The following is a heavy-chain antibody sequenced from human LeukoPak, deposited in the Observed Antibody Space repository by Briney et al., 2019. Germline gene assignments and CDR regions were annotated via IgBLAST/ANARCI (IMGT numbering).Heavy chain of an antibody. Sequence: SVKVSCKASGYTFTRYDINWVRQATGQGLEWMGWKNPNSGNTSYAQKFQGRVTMTRNTSISTAYMELSSLRSEDTAVYYCARGLSSYSSGWYGMIYYYYYGMDVWGQGTTVTVSS. V-gene: IGHV1-8*01. CDR3: ARGLSSYSSGWYGMIYYYYYGMDV. J-gene: IGHJ6*02. CDR2: KNPNSGNT. D-gene: IGHD6-19*01. CDR1: GYTFTRYD.